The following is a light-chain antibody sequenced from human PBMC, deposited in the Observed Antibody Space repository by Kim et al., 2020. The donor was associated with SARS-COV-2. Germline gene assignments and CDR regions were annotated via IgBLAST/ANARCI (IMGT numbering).Light chain of an antibody. CDR1: NSNIGNNK. Sequence: RYTISCSGNNSNIGNNKVNWYQTFPGLAPKLLIYKDDQRPCGVPDRFSRSKSGTSASLAISGLQSDDEADYYCAAWDDSPSGFVLVGGGTQLTVL. V-gene: IGLV1-44*01. J-gene: IGLJ2*01. CDR2: KDD. CDR3: AAWDDSPSGFVL.